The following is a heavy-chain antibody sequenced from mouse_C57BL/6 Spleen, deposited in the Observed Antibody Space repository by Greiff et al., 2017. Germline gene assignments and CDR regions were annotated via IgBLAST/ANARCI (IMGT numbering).Heavy chain of an antibody. Sequence: QVQLKESGAELAKPGASVKLSCKASGYTFTSYWMHWVKQRPGQGLEWIGYINPSSGYTKYNQKFKDKATLTADKSSSTAYVQLSSLTYEDSAVYYCASSRDYDERAWFAYWGQGTLVTVSA. CDR3: ASSRDYDERAWFAY. V-gene: IGHV1-7*01. J-gene: IGHJ3*01. CDR2: INPSSGYT. D-gene: IGHD2-4*01. CDR1: GYTFTSYW.